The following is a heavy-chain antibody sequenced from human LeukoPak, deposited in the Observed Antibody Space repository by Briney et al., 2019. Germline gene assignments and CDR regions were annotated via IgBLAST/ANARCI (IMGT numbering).Heavy chain of an antibody. CDR1: GFTFRTYE. Sequence: GGSLRLSCAASGFTFRTYEMHWVRQAPGKGLEWVSGISGSGGRTYYADSVKGRFTISRDNSNHMLYLQMNSLIAEDTAIYYCAKDDDWLRFEHWGRGAPVSVSS. CDR3: AKDDDWLRFEH. V-gene: IGHV3-23*01. D-gene: IGHD5-12*01. J-gene: IGHJ4*02. CDR2: ISGSGGRT.